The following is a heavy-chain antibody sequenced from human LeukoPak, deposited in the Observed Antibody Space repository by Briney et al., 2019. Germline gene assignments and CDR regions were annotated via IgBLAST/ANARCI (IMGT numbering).Heavy chain of an antibody. Sequence: GGCVRLSCAASGFTFSCYAMSWVRQAPGKGLEWVSAISGSGGSTYYADSVKGRFTISRDNSKNTLYLQMNSLRAEDTAVYYCANQYYYDSSGYPLDYWGQGTLATVSS. V-gene: IGHV3-23*01. CDR1: GFTFSCYA. CDR3: ANQYYYDSSGYPLDY. D-gene: IGHD3-22*01. J-gene: IGHJ4*02. CDR2: ISGSGGST.